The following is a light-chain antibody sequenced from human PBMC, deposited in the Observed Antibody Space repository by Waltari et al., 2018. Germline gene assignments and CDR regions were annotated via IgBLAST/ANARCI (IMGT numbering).Light chain of an antibody. CDR3: QSEDGSGTWV. CDR1: ALPKQY. Sequence: SYELTQPPSVSVSPGETARITCSGDALPKQYAYWYQLKPGQAPVLVIYKDNERPSGIPERCSGSSSGTIVTLTSSGVQAEDEADYYCQSEDGSGTWVFGGGTKLTVL. J-gene: IGLJ3*02. V-gene: IGLV3-25*03. CDR2: KDN.